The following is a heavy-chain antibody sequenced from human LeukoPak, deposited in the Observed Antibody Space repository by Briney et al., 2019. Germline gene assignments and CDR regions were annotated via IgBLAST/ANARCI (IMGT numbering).Heavy chain of an antibody. V-gene: IGHV1-18*04. Sequence: ASVKVSCKASGYTFTGYYMHWVRQAPGQGLEWMGWISAYNGNTNYAQKLQGRVTMTTDTSTSTAYMELSRLRSDDTAVYYCARDWYGIAAAGTSYWGQGTLVTVSS. D-gene: IGHD6-13*01. J-gene: IGHJ4*02. CDR2: ISAYNGNT. CDR3: ARDWYGIAAAGTSY. CDR1: GYTFTGYY.